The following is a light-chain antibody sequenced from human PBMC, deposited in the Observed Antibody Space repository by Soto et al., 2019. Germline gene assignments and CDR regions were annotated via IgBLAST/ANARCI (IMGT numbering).Light chain of an antibody. CDR2: DVS. CDR1: SSDVGGYNY. Sequence: QSALTQPASVSGSPGQSITISCTGTSSDVGGYNYVSWYQQHPGKAPKLMIYDVSNRPSGVSNRFSGSKSGNTASLTISGLQAEDGADYYCSSYTSCSTLLYVFGTGTKLTVL. J-gene: IGLJ1*01. CDR3: SSYTSCSTLLYV. V-gene: IGLV2-14*01.